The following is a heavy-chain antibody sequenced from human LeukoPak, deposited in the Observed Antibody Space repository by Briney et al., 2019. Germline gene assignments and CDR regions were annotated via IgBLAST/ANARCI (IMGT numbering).Heavy chain of an antibody. Sequence: SETLSLSCAVSGGSLSDYFWSWIRQPPGKGLEWIGEINHSGGAIYNPSLKSRVIISLDTSKSQFSLRLSSVTAADTAVYYCALRGHCSGGSCFFDYFYGMDVWGQGTTVTVSS. CDR2: INHSGGA. CDR3: ALRGHCSGGSCFFDYFYGMDV. CDR1: GGSLSDYF. D-gene: IGHD2-15*01. J-gene: IGHJ6*02. V-gene: IGHV4-34*01.